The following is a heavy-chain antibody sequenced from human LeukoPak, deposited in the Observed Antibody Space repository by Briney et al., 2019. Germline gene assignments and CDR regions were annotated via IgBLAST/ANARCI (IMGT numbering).Heavy chain of an antibody. Sequence: PGGSLRLSCAASGFTFSSYWMHWVRQAPGKGLEWVSGISWNSGSIGYADSVKGRFTISRDNAKNTLYLQMNSLRAEDTAVYYCARASSGSSYYYMDVWGKGTTVTVSS. CDR3: ARASSGSSYYYMDV. J-gene: IGHJ6*03. CDR1: GFTFSSYW. V-gene: IGHV3-74*01. D-gene: IGHD3-22*01. CDR2: ISWNSGSI.